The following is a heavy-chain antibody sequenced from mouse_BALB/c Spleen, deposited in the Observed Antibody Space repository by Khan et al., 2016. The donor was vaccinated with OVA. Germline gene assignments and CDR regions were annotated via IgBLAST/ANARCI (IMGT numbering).Heavy chain of an antibody. CDR2: IRNKANGYTT. J-gene: IGHJ2*01. CDR1: GFIFTDYS. V-gene: IGHV7-3*02. Sequence: EVQLVESGGGLVQPGDSLRLSCATSGFIFTDYSMSWVRQPPGKALEWLGFIRNKANGYTTEYNVSVKGRFTISRDHSQNILYLQMNTLRAEDSATYYCARDSIHYYSYYFDYWGQGTTLTVSS. CDR3: ARDSIHYYSYYFDY. D-gene: IGHD1-2*01.